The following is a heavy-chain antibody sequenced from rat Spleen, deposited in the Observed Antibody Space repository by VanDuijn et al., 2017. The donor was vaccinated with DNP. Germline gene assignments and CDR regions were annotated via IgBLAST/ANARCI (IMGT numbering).Heavy chain of an antibody. Sequence: EVQLVESGGGLVQPGRSLKLSCAASGFTFSNYDMAWVRQAPTKGLEWVASISTSGGSTYYRDSVKGRFTVSRDNAKSTLYLQMDSLRSEDTATYYCARQGYYSGVWDYWGQGVMITVSS. J-gene: IGHJ2*01. D-gene: IGHD1-1*01. V-gene: IGHV5-25*01. CDR3: ARQGYYSGVWDY. CDR1: GFTFSNYD. CDR2: ISTSGGST.